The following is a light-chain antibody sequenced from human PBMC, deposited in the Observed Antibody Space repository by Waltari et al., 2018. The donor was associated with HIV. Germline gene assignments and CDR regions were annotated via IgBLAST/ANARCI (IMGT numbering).Light chain of an antibody. CDR3: QQYNNWPPFT. V-gene: IGKV3-15*01. CDR1: QSIAIS. CDR2: GAS. Sequence: EILMAQSPATLSVSQGERATLSCNASQSIAISLARYQQNPGQAPRLLIDGASARATGIPARFSGSGSGTEFTLTISSLQSEDFAIYYGQQYNNWPPFTFGGGTRLEIK. J-gene: IGKJ4*01.